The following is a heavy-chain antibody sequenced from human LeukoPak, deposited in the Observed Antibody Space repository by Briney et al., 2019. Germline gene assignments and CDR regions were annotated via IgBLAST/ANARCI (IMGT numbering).Heavy chain of an antibody. D-gene: IGHD6-13*01. CDR2: IYYSGST. V-gene: IGHV4-59*01. Sequence: SETLSLTCTVSGGSISSYYWSWIRQPPGKGLEWIGYIYYSGSTNYNPSLKSRVTISVDTSKNQFSLKLSSVTAADTAVYYCARVQQLVFGDAFDIWGQGTMVTVSS. CDR1: GGSISSYY. J-gene: IGHJ3*02. CDR3: ARVQQLVFGDAFDI.